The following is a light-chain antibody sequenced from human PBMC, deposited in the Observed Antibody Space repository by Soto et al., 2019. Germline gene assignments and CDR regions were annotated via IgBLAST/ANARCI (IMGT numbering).Light chain of an antibody. CDR1: QNLLHSNGYNY. J-gene: IGKJ4*01. V-gene: IGKV2-28*01. CDR3: AQGLATPFT. CDR2: LGS. Sequence: EIVLTQSPLSLPVTPGEPASISCRSSQNLLHSNGYNYLNWYLQKPGQPPQLLIYLGSNRASGVPDRFSGSGSGTDFTLTINRVEAEDVGLYYYAQGLATPFTFGGGTKVEIK.